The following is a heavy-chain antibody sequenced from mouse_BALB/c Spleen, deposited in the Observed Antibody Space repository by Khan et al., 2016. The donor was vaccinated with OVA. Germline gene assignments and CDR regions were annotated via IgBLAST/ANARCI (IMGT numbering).Heavy chain of an antibody. CDR2: TNPTNGRT. J-gene: IGHJ2*01. CDR1: GYTFTSYW. Sequence: QVQLKQSGAELVKAGASVKMSCKASGYTFTSYWMHWVKQRLGQGLAWFAETNPTNGRTYYNEKFKSKAKLTVDKSSSTAYMLLSGPTFEDSAVYYCARIKKIVATYFDYWGQGTTLTVSS. V-gene: IGHV1S81*02. CDR3: ARIKKIVATYFDY. D-gene: IGHD1-1*01.